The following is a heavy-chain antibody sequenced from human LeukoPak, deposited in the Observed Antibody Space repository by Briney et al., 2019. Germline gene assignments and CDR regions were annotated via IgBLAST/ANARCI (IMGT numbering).Heavy chain of an antibody. CDR2: IHHSGRS. J-gene: IGHJ4*02. V-gene: IGHV4-31*03. CDR3: ARGGNRFGGFYFDY. D-gene: IGHD3-10*01. Sequence: SQTLSLTCTVSADSLSSGGHYWAWLRQFPGKGLESIGFIHHSGRSRHNPSLKDRVAISVDTSRKQFALKLSSVTAADTAMYYCARGGNRFGGFYFDYWGQGIQVIVSS. CDR1: ADSLSSGGHY.